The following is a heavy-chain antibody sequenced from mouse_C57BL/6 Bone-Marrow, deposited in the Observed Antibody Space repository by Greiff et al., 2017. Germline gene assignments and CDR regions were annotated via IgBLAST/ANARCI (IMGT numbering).Heavy chain of an antibody. J-gene: IGHJ1*03. CDR1: GYTFTNYW. CDR3: ARRRYWYFDV. Sequence: QVQLQHSGAALVRPGTSVKMSCKASGYTFTNYWIGWAKQRPGHGLEWIGDIYPGGGYTNYNEKFKGKATLTADKSSSTAYMQFSSLTSEDSAIYYCARRRYWYFDVWGTGTTVTVSS. V-gene: IGHV1-63*01. CDR2: IYPGGGYT.